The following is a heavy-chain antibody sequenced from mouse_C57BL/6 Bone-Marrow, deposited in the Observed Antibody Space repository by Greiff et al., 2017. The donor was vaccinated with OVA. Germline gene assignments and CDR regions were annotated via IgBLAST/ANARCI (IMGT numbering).Heavy chain of an antibody. CDR2: IDPSDSYT. CDR3: ARNSSYDYFDY. J-gene: IGHJ2*01. CDR1: GYTFTSYW. V-gene: IGHV1-69*01. D-gene: IGHD1-1*01. Sequence: QVQLQQPGAELVMPGASVKLSCKASGYTFTSYWMHWVKQRPGQGLEWIGEIDPSDSYTNYNQKFKGKSTLTVDKSSSTAYMQLSSLTSEDSAVYYCARNSSYDYFDYWGQGTTLTVSS.